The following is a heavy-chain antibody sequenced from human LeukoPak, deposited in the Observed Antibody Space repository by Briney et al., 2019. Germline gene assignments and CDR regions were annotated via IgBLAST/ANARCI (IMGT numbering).Heavy chain of an antibody. D-gene: IGHD2-2*01. V-gene: IGHV3-23*01. CDR2: ISGSGGST. Sequence: GGSLRLSCAASGFTFSSYAMSWVRQAPGKGLEWVSAISGSGGSTYYADSVKGRFTISRDNSKNTLHLQMNSLRAEDTAVYYCAKVGPGRYCSSTSCLDYWGQGTLVTVSS. CDR3: AKVGPGRYCSSTSCLDY. J-gene: IGHJ4*02. CDR1: GFTFSSYA.